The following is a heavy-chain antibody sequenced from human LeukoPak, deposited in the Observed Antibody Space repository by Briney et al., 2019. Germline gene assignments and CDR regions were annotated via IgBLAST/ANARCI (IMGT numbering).Heavy chain of an antibody. CDR3: ASVGGGSPY. V-gene: IGHV4-38-2*02. CDR1: GYSISSGHF. CDR2: IYGSGTT. J-gene: IGHJ4*02. D-gene: IGHD3-16*01. Sequence: SETLSLTCTVSGYSISSGHFWSWIRQPPGKGLEWIGSIYGSGTTYYDPPLRSRVSISADTSRNHFSLELSSVTAADTAVYYCASVGGGSPYWGQGTLVTVSS.